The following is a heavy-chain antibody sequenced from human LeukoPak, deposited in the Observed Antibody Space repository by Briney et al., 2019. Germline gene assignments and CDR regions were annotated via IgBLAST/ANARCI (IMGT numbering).Heavy chain of an antibody. CDR1: GYSFTSYW. D-gene: IGHD3-22*01. Sequence: GDSLQISCQGSGYSFTSYWIGWVRQMPGKGLEWMGIIYPGDSDTRYSPSFQGQVTISADKSISTAYLQWSSLKASDTAMYYCARPSDYYDSSGYYHDAFDIWGQGTMVTVSS. J-gene: IGHJ3*02. V-gene: IGHV5-51*01. CDR3: ARPSDYYDSSGYYHDAFDI. CDR2: IYPGDSDT.